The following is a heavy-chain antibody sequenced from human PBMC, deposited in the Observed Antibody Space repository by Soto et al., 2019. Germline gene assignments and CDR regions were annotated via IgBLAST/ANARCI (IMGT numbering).Heavy chain of an antibody. CDR1: GGTFSSYA. CDR2: IIPIFGTA. V-gene: IGHV1-69*13. CDR3: ARDPPPLAYCGGDCPDAFDI. D-gene: IGHD2-21*02. J-gene: IGHJ3*02. Sequence: GASVKVSCKASGGTFSSYAISWVRQAPGQGLEWMGGIIPIFGTANYAQKFQGRVTITADESTSTAYMELSSLRSEDTAVYYCARDPPPLAYCGGDCPDAFDIWGQGTIVTVSS.